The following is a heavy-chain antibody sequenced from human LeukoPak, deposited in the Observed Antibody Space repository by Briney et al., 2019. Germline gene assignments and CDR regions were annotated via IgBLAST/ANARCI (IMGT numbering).Heavy chain of an antibody. CDR1: GGSFSGYY. CDR3: ASGRLNSHYDCYFDY. CDR2: INHSGST. Sequence: PSETLSLTCAVYGGSFSGYYWSWIRQPPGKGLEWIGEINHSGSTNYNPSLKGRVTISVDTSKNHFSLRLSSVTAADTAVYYCASGRLNSHYDCYFDYWGQGTLVTVYS. V-gene: IGHV4-34*01. J-gene: IGHJ4*02. D-gene: IGHD4-11*01.